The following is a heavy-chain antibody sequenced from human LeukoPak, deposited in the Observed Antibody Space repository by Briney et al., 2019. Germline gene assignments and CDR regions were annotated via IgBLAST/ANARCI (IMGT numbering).Heavy chain of an antibody. D-gene: IGHD3-10*01. CDR2: ISVRTGQT. V-gene: IGHV3-23*01. J-gene: IGHJ4*02. CDR3: ARRGGVRGDRGFED. Sequence: GGSLRLSCAPSGFTFSNYVICWVREAPGQGLEWVSSISVRTGQTYYAEFVEGRFTISRDDPKNTVYLQMNSLRDEDTAIYYCARRGGVRGDRGFEDWGQGTLVSVSS. CDR1: GFTFSNYV.